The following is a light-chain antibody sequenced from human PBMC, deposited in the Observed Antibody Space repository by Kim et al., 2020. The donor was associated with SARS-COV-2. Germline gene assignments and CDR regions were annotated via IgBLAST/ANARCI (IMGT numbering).Light chain of an antibody. CDR1: QSISSW. CDR3: LQYDDDPRM. Sequence: DIQMTQSPSTLSASVGDTVTITCRASQSISSWLAWYQHKPGKAPKILIYKASTLESGVPSRFSGSASGTEFTLTISSLQPDDSASYYCLQYDDDPRMFGQGTKVDIK. V-gene: IGKV1-5*03. J-gene: IGKJ1*01. CDR2: KAS.